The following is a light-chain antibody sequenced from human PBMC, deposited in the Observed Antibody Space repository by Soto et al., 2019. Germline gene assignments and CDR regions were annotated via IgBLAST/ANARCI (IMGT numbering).Light chain of an antibody. CDR3: ASWDDMLSGPV. CDR1: SSNIGFNY. Sequence: QSVLTQPPSASGTPGQRVTISCSGSSSNIGFNYVYWYQQLPGTAPKLLIYRNNERPSGVPDRYSGSRSGTSASLAISGLRSEDEADYYCASWDDMLSGPVLGGGTKLTVL. CDR2: RNN. J-gene: IGLJ2*01. V-gene: IGLV1-47*01.